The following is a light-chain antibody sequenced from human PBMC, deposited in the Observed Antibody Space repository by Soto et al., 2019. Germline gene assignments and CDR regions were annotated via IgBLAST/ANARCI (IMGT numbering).Light chain of an antibody. V-gene: IGLV2-11*01. Sequence: QSALTQPRLVSGSPGQSVTISCTGTSSDVGGYNYVSWYQQHPGKAPKLMIYDVSKRPSGVPDRFSGSKSGNTASLTISGLQAENEAHYYCCSYAGSYTWVFGGGTKLTVL. CDR2: DVS. J-gene: IGLJ3*02. CDR1: SSDVGGYNY. CDR3: CSYAGSYTWV.